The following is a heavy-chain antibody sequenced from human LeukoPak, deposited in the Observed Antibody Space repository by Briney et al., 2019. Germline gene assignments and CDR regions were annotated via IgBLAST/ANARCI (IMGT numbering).Heavy chain of an antibody. J-gene: IGHJ4*02. V-gene: IGHV3-9*01. CDR3: AKDQYQLLGFAH. D-gene: IGHD2-2*01. Sequence: GGSLRLSCAASGFTFDDYAMHWVRQAPGKGLEWVSGISWNSGSIGYADSVRGRFTISRDNAKNSLYLQMNSLRAEDTALYYCAKDQYQLLGFAHWGQGTLVTVSS. CDR1: GFTFDDYA. CDR2: ISWNSGSI.